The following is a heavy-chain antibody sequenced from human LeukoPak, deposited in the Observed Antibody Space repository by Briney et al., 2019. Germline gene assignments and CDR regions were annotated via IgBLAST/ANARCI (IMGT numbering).Heavy chain of an antibody. J-gene: IGHJ4*02. V-gene: IGHV4-61*02. CDR1: GGSISSGSYY. D-gene: IGHD4-17*01. CDR2: IYTSGST. CDR3: AGNDYGDYDPYFDY. Sequence: SETLSLTCAVSGGSISSGSYYWSWIRQPAGKGLEWIGRIYTSGSTNYNPSLKSRVTISVDTSKNQFSLKLSSVTAADTAVYYCAGNDYGDYDPYFDYWGQGTLVTVSS.